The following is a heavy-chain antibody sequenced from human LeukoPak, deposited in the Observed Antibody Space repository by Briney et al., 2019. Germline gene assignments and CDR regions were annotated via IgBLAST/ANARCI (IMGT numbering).Heavy chain of an antibody. CDR3: GRHRSGSGTYFIDY. V-gene: IGHV3-7*01. D-gene: IGHD3-10*01. J-gene: IGHJ4*02. CDR1: GFTFSRYW. CDR2: MKKDGSET. Sequence: GGSLRLSCAASGFTFSRYWMSWVRQAPGKGLQWVANMKKDGSETNYVDSVKGRFTISRDNAKNSLYLQMNSLRAEDTAVYYCGRHRSGSGTYFIDYWGQGTLVSVSS.